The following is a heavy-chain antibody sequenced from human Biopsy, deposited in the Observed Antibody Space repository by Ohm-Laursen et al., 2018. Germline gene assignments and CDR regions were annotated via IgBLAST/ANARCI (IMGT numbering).Heavy chain of an antibody. CDR2: IYYTGNT. CDR1: GDSISTYY. D-gene: IGHD4-23*01. Sequence: GTLSLTCTVSGDSISTYYWSWIRQPPGKGLQWIGYIYYTGNTDYNPSLQSRVAISVDTSRNHFSLRLSSLTAADTAVYYCARGSNDFGGLYFPRWGQGTLLTVSS. V-gene: IGHV4-59*01. J-gene: IGHJ4*02. CDR3: ARGSNDFGGLYFPR.